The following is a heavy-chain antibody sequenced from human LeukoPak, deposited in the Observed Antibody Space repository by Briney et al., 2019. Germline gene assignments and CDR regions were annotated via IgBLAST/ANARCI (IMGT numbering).Heavy chain of an antibody. V-gene: IGHV3-23*01. Sequence: GGSLRLSCAASGFTSSNYAMSWVRQAPGKGLEWVSVISGLGGSTYYADSVKGRFAISRDNSKSTLWLQMNSLRADDTAIYYCARDVEARISAAGTFDYWGQGSLVTVSS. D-gene: IGHD6-13*01. J-gene: IGHJ4*02. CDR2: ISGLGGST. CDR3: ARDVEARISAAGTFDY. CDR1: GFTSSNYA.